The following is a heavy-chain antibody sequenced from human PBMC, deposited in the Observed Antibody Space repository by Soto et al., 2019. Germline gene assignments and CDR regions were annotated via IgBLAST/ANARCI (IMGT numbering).Heavy chain of an antibody. V-gene: IGHV3-21*06. CDR2: ISSTTNYI. J-gene: IGHJ4*02. Sequence: LRLSCAASGFTFTRYSMNWVRQAPGKGLEWVSSISSTTNYIYYGDSMKGRFTIPRDNAKNSLYLEMNSLRAEDTAVYYCARESEDLTSNFDYWGQGTLVTVSS. CDR3: ARESEDLTSNFDY. CDR1: GFTFTRYS.